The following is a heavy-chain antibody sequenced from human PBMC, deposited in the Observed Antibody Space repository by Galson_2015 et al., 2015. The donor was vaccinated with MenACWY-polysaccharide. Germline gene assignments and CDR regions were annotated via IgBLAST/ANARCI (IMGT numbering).Heavy chain of an antibody. V-gene: IGHV3-11*01. CDR3: ARVWASGVSAFDI. D-gene: IGHD3-10*01. J-gene: IGHJ3*02. Sequence: SLRLSCAASGFTFSDYYMSWIRQAPGKGLEWVSYISSSGSTIYYADSVKGRFTISRDNAKNSLYLQMNSLRAEDTAVYYCARVWASGVSAFDIWGQGTMVTVSS. CDR1: GFTFSDYY. CDR2: ISSSGSTI.